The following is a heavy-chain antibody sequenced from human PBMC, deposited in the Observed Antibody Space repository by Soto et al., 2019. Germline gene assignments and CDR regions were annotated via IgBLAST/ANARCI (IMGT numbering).Heavy chain of an antibody. J-gene: IGHJ6*02. Sequence: GGSLRLSCAVSGFTFSNAWMSWVRQAPGKGLEWVGRIKSKTDGGTTDYAAPVKGRFTISRDDSKYTLYLQMNSLKTEDTAVYYCAKSYGGYHYYNAMDVWGQGTTVTV. D-gene: IGHD4-17*01. CDR1: GFTFSNAW. CDR2: IKSKTDGGTT. CDR3: AKSYGGYHYYNAMDV. V-gene: IGHV3-15*01.